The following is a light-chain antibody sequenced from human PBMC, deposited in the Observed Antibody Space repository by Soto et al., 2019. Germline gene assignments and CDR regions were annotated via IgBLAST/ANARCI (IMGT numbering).Light chain of an antibody. Sequence: DIQITQSPSSLSASVVDRVTITCRASQSISSYLNWYQQKPGKAPKLLIYKASSLQSGVSSRFSGSGSGTEFTLTISSLQPDDFATYYCQHYNSYSEAFGQGTKV. CDR1: QSISSY. J-gene: IGKJ1*01. CDR3: QHYNSYSEA. V-gene: IGKV1-5*03. CDR2: KAS.